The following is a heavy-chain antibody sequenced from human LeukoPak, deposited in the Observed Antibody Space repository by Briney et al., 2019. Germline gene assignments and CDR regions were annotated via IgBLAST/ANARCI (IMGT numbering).Heavy chain of an antibody. Sequence: PGGSLRLSCAASGFTFSSYGMHWVRQAPGKGLEWVAFIRYDGSNKYYADSVKGRFTISRDNSKNTLYPQMNSLRAEDTAVYYCARDLGQYYDTSDNWFDPWGQGTLVTVSS. CDR1: GFTFSSYG. J-gene: IGHJ5*02. V-gene: IGHV3-30*02. CDR2: IRYDGSNK. D-gene: IGHD3-22*01. CDR3: ARDLGQYYDTSDNWFDP.